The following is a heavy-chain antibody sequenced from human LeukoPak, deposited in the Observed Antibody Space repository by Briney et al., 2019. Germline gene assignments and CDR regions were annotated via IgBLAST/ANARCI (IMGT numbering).Heavy chain of an antibody. CDR1: GFTFTSSA. J-gene: IGHJ4*02. V-gene: IGHV1-58*02. D-gene: IGHD3-22*01. CDR2: IVVGSGNT. Sequence: SVKVSCKASGFTFTSSAMQWVRQARGQRLEWIGWIVVGSGNTNYAQKFQERVTITRDMSTSTAYMELSSLRSEDTAVYYCAKAQGPHSSGYSILFDYWGQGTLVTVSS. CDR3: AKAQGPHSSGYSILFDY.